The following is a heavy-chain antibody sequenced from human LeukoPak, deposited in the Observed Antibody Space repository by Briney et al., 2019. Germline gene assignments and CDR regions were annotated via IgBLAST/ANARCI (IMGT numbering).Heavy chain of an antibody. J-gene: IGHJ3*02. V-gene: IGHV4-59*01. D-gene: IGHD5-18*01. Sequence: SETLSLTCTVSGGSISSYYWSWIRQPPGKGLEWIGYIYYSGSTNYSPSLKSRVTISVDTSMNQFSLKLSSVTAADTAVYYCARSEYSYGADAFDIWGQGTMVTVSS. CDR1: GGSISSYY. CDR3: ARSEYSYGADAFDI. CDR2: IYYSGST.